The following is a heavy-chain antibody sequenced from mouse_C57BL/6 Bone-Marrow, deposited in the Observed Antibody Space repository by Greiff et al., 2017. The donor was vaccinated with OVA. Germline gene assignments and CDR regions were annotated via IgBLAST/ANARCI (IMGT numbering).Heavy chain of an antibody. CDR2: IYLGNGYT. CDR3: ARYGSPYYAMDY. Sequence: EVKLMESGAELVRPGSSVKMSCKTSGYTFTSYGINWVKQRPGQGLEWIGYIYLGNGYTEYNEKFKGKATLTSDTSSSTAYMQLSSLTSEDSAIYFCARYGSPYYAMDYWGQGTSVTVSS. CDR1: GYTFTSYG. V-gene: IGHV1-58*01. D-gene: IGHD1-1*01. J-gene: IGHJ4*01.